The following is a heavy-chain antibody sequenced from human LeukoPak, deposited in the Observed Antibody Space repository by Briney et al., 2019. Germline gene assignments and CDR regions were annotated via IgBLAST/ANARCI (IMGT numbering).Heavy chain of an antibody. V-gene: IGHV1-69*13. D-gene: IGHD2-2*01. Sequence: SVKVSCTASGGTFSTYAISWVRQAPGQGLEWLGGIITLFGTADYAQKFQGRVTITADESTSTAYMELSSLRSEDTAVYYCARGSRFLDVVLVPATIGWFDPWGQGTLVTVSS. CDR3: ARGSRFLDVVLVPATIGWFDP. J-gene: IGHJ5*02. CDR1: GGTFSTYA. CDR2: IITLFGTA.